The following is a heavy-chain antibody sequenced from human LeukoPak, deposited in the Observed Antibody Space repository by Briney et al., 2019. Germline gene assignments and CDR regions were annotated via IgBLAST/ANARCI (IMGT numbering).Heavy chain of an antibody. V-gene: IGHV3-23*01. CDR2: ISGSGGST. CDR3: ARGGRLYSSSWYWFDP. J-gene: IGHJ5*02. D-gene: IGHD6-13*01. CDR1: GFTFSTYA. Sequence: GGSLRLSCAASGFTFSTYAMSWVRQAPGKGLEWVSAISGSGGSTYYADSVKGRFTISRDNSKNTLYLQMNSLRDEDTAVHYCARGGRLYSSSWYWFDPWGQGTLVTVSS.